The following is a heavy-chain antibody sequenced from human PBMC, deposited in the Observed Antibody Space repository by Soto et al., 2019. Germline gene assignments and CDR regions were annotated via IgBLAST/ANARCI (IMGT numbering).Heavy chain of an antibody. CDR2: IRSNIYGGTT. CDR3: TRDRDPFEY. V-gene: IGHV3-49*04. J-gene: IGHJ4*02. Sequence: EVNLVESGGDLVQPGRSLRLSCTASRFKFGDFGLSWVRQAPGKGLEWISFIRSNIYGGTTDYAASVKGRFIISRDDSKGVVYLQMSNLTTEDTAVYYCTRDRDPFEYWGQGVLVTVSS. CDR1: RFKFGDFG.